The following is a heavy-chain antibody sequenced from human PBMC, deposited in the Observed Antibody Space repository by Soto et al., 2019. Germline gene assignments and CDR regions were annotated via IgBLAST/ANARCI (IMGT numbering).Heavy chain of an antibody. J-gene: IGHJ4*02. V-gene: IGHV1-3*01. CDR1: GYTFTSYA. CDR3: AKSATVPAAIAY. CDR2: INAGNGNT. D-gene: IGHD2-2*02. Sequence: ASVKVSCKASGYTFTSYAMHWVRQAPGQRLEWMGWINAGNGNTKYSQKFQGRVTITRDTSACTAYMELSSLRSEDTAVYYCAKSATVPAAIAYWGQGTLFTVSS.